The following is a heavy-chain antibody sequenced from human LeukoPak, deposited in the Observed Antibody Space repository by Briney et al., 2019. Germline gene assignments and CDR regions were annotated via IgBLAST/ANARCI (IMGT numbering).Heavy chain of an antibody. CDR2: IYHSGST. Sequence: PSETLSLTCTVSGGSISSGGYYWSWIRQPPGKGLEWIGYIYHSGSTYYNPSLKSRVTISVDRSKNQFSLKLSSVTAADTAVYYCASAQGSYGNFDYWGQGTLVTVSS. J-gene: IGHJ4*02. D-gene: IGHD5-18*01. CDR1: GGSISSGGYY. CDR3: ASAQGSYGNFDY. V-gene: IGHV4-30-2*01.